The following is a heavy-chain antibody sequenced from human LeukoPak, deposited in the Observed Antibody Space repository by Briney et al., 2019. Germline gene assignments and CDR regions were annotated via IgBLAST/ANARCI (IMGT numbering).Heavy chain of an antibody. D-gene: IGHD7-27*01. V-gene: IGHV4-59*01. CDR2: INYSGRT. CDR3: ARAGITRVDY. CDR1: GGSISSYY. J-gene: IGHJ4*02. Sequence: PSETLSLTCTVSGGSISSYYWSWIRQPPGKGLEWIGYINYSGRTNYNPSLKSRATISVDTSKNQFSLKLSSVTATDTAVYYCARAGITRVDYWGQGTLVTVSS.